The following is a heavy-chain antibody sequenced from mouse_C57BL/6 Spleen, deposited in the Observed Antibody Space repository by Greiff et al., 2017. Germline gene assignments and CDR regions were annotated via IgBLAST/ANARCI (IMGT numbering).Heavy chain of an antibody. CDR3: ARSELGLAY. CDR1: GYTFTSYT. V-gene: IGHV1-4*01. J-gene: IGHJ3*01. CDR2: INPSSGYT. Sequence: QVQLQQSGAELARPGASVKMSCKASGYTFTSYTLHWVKQRPGQGLEWIGYINPSSGYTKYNQKFKDKATLTADKSSSTAYMKLSSLTSEVSAVYYCARSELGLAYWGQGTLVTVSA.